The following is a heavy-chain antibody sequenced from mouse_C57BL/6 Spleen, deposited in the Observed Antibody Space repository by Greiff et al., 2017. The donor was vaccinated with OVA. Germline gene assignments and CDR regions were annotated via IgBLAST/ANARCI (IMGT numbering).Heavy chain of an antibody. Sequence: VQLKQSGAELVKPGASVKLSCTASGFTIKDYYMHWVKQRTEQGLEWIGRIDPEDGETKYAPKFQGKATITADTSSNTAYLQLSSLTSEDTAVYYCAREALLRRDAMDDWGQGTSVTVSS. CDR2: IDPEDGET. CDR3: AREALLRRDAMDD. CDR1: GFTIKDYY. V-gene: IGHV14-2*01. J-gene: IGHJ4*01. D-gene: IGHD1-1*01.